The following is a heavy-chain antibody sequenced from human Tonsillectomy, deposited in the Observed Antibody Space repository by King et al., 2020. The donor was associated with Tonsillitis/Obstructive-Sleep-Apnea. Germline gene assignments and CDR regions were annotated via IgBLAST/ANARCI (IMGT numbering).Heavy chain of an antibody. V-gene: IGHV1-8*01. CDR3: ARGGMTTVVTPNGMDV. D-gene: IGHD4-23*01. J-gene: IGHJ6*02. Sequence: QLVQSGAEVKKPGASVKVSCKTSGYTFTSYDINWVRQATGQGLEWMGWMNPNSGNTGYAQKFQGRVTMIRNTSISTAYMELSSLRSEDTAVYYCARGGMTTVVTPNGMDVWGQGTTVTVSS. CDR2: MNPNSGNT. CDR1: GYTFTSYD.